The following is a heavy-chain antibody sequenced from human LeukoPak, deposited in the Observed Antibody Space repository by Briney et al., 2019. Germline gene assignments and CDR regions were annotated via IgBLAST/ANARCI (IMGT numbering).Heavy chain of an antibody. J-gene: IGHJ5*02. V-gene: IGHV4-39*01. CDR1: GGSISSSSYY. Sequence: PSETLSLTCTVSGGSISSSSYYWGWIRQPPGKGLEWIGSIYYSGSTYYNPSLKSRVTISVDTSKNQFSLKLSSVTAADTAVYYCARVVLWFGELLRTPNWFDPWGQGTLVTVSS. CDR3: ARVVLWFGELLRTPNWFDP. CDR2: IYYSGST. D-gene: IGHD3-10*01.